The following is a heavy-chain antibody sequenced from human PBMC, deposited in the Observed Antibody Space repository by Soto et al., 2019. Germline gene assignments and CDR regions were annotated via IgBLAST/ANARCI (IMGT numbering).Heavy chain of an antibody. CDR2: IYYSGST. Sequence: QVQLQESGPGLVKPSQTLSLTCTVSGGSISSGDYYWSWIRQPPGKGLEGIGYIYYSGSTYYNPSLKSRVTISVDTSKNQFSLKLSSVTAADTAVYYCARVGAAAGTISSYYFDYWGQGTLVTVSS. D-gene: IGHD6-13*01. V-gene: IGHV4-30-4*01. J-gene: IGHJ4*02. CDR3: ARVGAAAGTISSYYFDY. CDR1: GGSISSGDYY.